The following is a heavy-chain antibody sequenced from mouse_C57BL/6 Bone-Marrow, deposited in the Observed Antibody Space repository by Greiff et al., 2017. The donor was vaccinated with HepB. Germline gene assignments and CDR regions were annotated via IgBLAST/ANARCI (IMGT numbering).Heavy chain of an antibody. J-gene: IGHJ3*01. Sequence: QVQLQQSGAELVRPGASVTLSCKASGYTFTDYEMHWVKQTPVHGLEWIGAIDPETGGTAYNQKFKGKAILTADKSSSTAYMELRSLTSEDSAVYSYTSSNDCYSRYWFAYWFQGTLVTVSA. CDR2: IDPETGGT. CDR1: GYTFTDYE. CDR3: TSSNDCYSRYWFAY. V-gene: IGHV1-15*01. D-gene: IGHD2-3*01.